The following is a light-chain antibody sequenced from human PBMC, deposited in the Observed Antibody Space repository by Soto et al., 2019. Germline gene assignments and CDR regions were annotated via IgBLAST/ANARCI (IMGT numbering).Light chain of an antibody. CDR3: QQYNSYSIT. CDR2: DAS. J-gene: IGKJ5*01. CDR1: QTISSW. Sequence: DIQMTQSPSTLSGSVGDRVTITCRASQTISSWLAWYRQKPGKAPKLLIYDASSLESGVPSRFSGSGSGTEFTLTISSLQPDDFATYYCQQYNSYSITFGQGTRLEI. V-gene: IGKV1-5*01.